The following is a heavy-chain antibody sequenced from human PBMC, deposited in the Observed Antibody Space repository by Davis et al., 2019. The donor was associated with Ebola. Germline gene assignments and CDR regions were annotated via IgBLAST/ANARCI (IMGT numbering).Heavy chain of an antibody. Sequence: AASVKVSCKASGYTFTSYAMHWVRQAPGQRLEWMGWINAGNGNTKYSQKFQGRVTITRDTSASTAYMELSSLRSEDTAVYYCARGLRNTMIVVAIKSSFDYWGQGTLVTVSS. CDR3: ARGLRNTMIVVAIKSSFDY. CDR2: INAGNGNT. CDR1: GYTFTSYA. V-gene: IGHV1-3*01. D-gene: IGHD3-22*01. J-gene: IGHJ4*02.